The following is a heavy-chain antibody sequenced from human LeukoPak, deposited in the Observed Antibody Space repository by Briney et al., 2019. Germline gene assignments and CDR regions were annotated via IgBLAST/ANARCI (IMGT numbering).Heavy chain of an antibody. V-gene: IGHV3-30-3*01. CDR3: ARSFGGSYAYFDY. CDR1: GGTFSSYA. CDR2: ISYDGTNK. J-gene: IGHJ4*02. Sequence: SCKASGGTFSSYAISWVRQAPGKGLEWVALISYDGTNKYYADSVKGRFTVSRDDSKNTLYLQMNSLRVEDAAVYYCARSFGGSYAYFDYWGQGTLVTVSS. D-gene: IGHD1-26*01.